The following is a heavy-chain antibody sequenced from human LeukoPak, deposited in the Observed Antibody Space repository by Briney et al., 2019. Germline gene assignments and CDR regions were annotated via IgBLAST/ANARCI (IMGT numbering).Heavy chain of an antibody. Sequence: PSDTLSLTYAVSVGSISTYYWIWIRQPPGKALEWIGYIHYSGSSNYNPSLKSRVTISLDTSKNQFSLKLSSVTAADTAVYYCARGAAATYWGQGTLVTVSS. CDR3: ARGAAATY. V-gene: IGHV4-59*07. CDR2: IHYSGSS. D-gene: IGHD6-13*01. J-gene: IGHJ4*02. CDR1: VGSISTYY.